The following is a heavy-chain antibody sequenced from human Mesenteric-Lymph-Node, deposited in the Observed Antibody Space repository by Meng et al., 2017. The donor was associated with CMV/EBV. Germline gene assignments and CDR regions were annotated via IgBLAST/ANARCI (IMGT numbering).Heavy chain of an antibody. CDR3: ARDGEVRVGLYNYGMDV. D-gene: IGHD3-10*01. J-gene: IGHJ6*02. V-gene: IGHV3-30-3*01. CDR1: GFTFSSYA. CDR2: IPYDEINE. Sequence: GESLKISCTASGFTFSSYAVHWVRQAPGKGLEWVAVIPYDEINEYYSDSVKGRFFISRDNSKNTVYLQMSSLRPEDTAVYYCARDGEVRVGLYNYGMDVWGQGTTVTVSS.